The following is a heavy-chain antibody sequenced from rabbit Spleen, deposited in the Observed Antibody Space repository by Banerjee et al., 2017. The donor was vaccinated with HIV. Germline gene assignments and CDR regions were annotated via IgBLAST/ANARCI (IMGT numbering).Heavy chain of an antibody. CDR2: IDTGSSGFT. Sequence: QSLEESGGDLVKPGASLTLTCTASGVSFSSSSYMCWVRQAPGKGLEWIACIDTGSSGFTYFATWAKGRFTCSKTSSTTVTLHMTSLTAADTATYFCARDTGSSFSSYGMDLWGPGTLVTVS. V-gene: IGHV1S40*01. CDR3: ARDTGSSFSSYGMDL. D-gene: IGHD8-1*01. CDR1: GVSFSSSSY. J-gene: IGHJ6*01.